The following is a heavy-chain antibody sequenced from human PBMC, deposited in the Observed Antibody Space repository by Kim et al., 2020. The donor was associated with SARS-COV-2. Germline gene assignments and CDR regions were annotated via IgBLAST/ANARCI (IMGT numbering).Heavy chain of an antibody. J-gene: IGHJ4*02. V-gene: IGHV1-69*01. Sequence: GTVNYAPKFQGRMTITADESTNTAYMELSSLKSDDTAVYYCARVWQLVLDNWGQGSLVTVSS. CDR2: GTV. CDR3: ARVWQLVLDN. D-gene: IGHD6-6*01.